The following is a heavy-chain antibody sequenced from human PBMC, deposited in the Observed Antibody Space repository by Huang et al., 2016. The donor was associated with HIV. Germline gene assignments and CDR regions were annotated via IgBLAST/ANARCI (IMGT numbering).Heavy chain of an antibody. J-gene: IGHJ4*02. CDR1: GGSFSGYY. CDR3: ARAYYYYDSSGYLHYFDY. D-gene: IGHD3-22*01. CDR2: INQSGST. V-gene: IGHV4-34*01. Sequence: QVQLQQWGAGLLKPSETLSLTCAVYGGSFSGYYWSWIRQPPGTGLAWIWEINQSGSTNYNPSLKSRVTIPGDTSKNQFSLKLSSVTVADTAVYYCARAYYYYDSSGYLHYFDYWGQGTLVTVSS.